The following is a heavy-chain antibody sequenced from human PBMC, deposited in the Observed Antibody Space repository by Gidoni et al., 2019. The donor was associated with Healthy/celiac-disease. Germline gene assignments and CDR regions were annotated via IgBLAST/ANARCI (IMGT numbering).Heavy chain of an antibody. CDR1: GFPFSIYS. J-gene: IGHJ4*02. CDR3: ARDPMVRGVNTLPY. V-gene: IGHV3-48*01. D-gene: IGHD3-10*01. CDR2: ISSSISTI. Sequence: EVQLVESGGGLVQPVGSLRLSCAASGFPFSIYSMNLGRPAPGEGLVWLSYISSSISTIYSADSLKGRFTISRDNAKNSLYLQMTSLRAEDTAVYYCARDPMVRGVNTLPYWGQGTLVTVSS.